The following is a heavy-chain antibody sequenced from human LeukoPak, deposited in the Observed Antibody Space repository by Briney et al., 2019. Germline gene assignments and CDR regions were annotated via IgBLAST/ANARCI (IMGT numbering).Heavy chain of an antibody. CDR3: AELGITMIGGV. Sequence: PGRSLRLSCAASGFTFSRYGMHWVRQAPGKGLEWVAVISSDGSNKYYADSVKGRFTISRDNAKNSLYLQMNSLRAEDTAVYYCAELGITMIGGVWGKGTTVTISS. CDR2: ISSDGSNK. V-gene: IGHV3-30*18. D-gene: IGHD3-10*02. CDR1: GFTFSRYG. J-gene: IGHJ6*04.